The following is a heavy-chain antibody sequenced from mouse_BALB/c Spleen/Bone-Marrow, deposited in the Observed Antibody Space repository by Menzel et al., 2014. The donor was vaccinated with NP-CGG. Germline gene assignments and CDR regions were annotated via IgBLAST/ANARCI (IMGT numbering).Heavy chain of an antibody. D-gene: IGHD2-14*01. CDR1: GYTFTNYW. Sequence: VQLQQSGAELAKPGASVKMSCKASGYTFTNYWMHWVKQRPGQGLEWIGYINPSTGYTEYNQKFKDKATLTADKSSSTAYMQLSSLTSEDSAVYYCARAKRYGEMDYWGQGTSVTVSS. V-gene: IGHV1-7*01. CDR3: ARAKRYGEMDY. J-gene: IGHJ4*01. CDR2: INPSTGYT.